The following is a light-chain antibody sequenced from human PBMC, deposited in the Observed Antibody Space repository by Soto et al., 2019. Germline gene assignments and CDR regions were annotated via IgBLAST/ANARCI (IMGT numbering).Light chain of an antibody. V-gene: IGLV3-21*02. Sequence: SYELTQPPSVSVAPGQTARITCGGNNIGSKSVHWYQQKQGQAPVLVVYDDSDRPSGNPERFSGSNSGNTATLTISRVEAGDEADYYCQMWDSSSDLYVFGTGTKVTVL. CDR2: DDS. CDR3: QMWDSSSDLYV. CDR1: NIGSKS. J-gene: IGLJ1*01.